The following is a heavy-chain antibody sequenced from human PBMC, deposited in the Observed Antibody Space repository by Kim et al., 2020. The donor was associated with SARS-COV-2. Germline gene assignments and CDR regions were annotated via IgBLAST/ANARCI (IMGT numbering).Heavy chain of an antibody. J-gene: IGHJ4*02. CDR1: GGSVSSGSYY. CDR3: ARAITYSSSWYPRCYFDY. CDR2: IYYSGST. V-gene: IGHV4-61*01. D-gene: IGHD6-13*01. Sequence: SETLSLTCTVSGGSVSSGSYYWSWIRQPPGKGLEWIGYIYYSGSTNYNPSLKSRVTISVDTSKNQFSLKLSSVTAADTAVYYCARAITYSSSWYPRCYFDYWGQGTLVTVSS.